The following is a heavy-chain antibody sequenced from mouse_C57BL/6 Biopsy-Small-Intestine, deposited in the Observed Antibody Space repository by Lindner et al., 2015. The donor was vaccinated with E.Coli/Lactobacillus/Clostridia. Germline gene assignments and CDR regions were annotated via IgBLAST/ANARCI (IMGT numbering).Heavy chain of an antibody. CDR1: GFNIKDDY. Sequence: VQLQESGAELVRPGASVKLSCTVSGFNIKDDYMHWVKQRPEQGLEWIGRIDPANGNTKYAPKFQDKATITADTSSNTAYLQLSSLTSEDTAVYYCARSESNSYYYAMDYWGQGTSVTVSS. CDR2: IDPANGNT. CDR3: ARSESNSYYYAMDY. D-gene: IGHD2-5*01. J-gene: IGHJ4*01. V-gene: IGHV14-3*01.